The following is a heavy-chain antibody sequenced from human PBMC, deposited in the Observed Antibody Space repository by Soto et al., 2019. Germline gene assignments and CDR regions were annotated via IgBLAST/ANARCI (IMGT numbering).Heavy chain of an antibody. J-gene: IGHJ6*02. V-gene: IGHV1-69*13. CDR1: GGTFSSYA. CDR2: IIPIFGTA. Sequence: SVKVSCKASGGTFSSYAISWVRQAPGQGLEWMGGIIPIFGTANYAQKFQGRVTITADESTSTAYMELSSLRSEDTAVYYCARDLGGYCSSTSCTYYYYGMDVWGQGTTVTVSS. D-gene: IGHD2-2*01. CDR3: ARDLGGYCSSTSCTYYYYGMDV.